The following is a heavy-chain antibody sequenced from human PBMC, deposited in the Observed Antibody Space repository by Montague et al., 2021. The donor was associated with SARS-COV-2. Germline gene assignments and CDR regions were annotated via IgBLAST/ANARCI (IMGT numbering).Heavy chain of an antibody. CDR2: MDRGTNS. Sequence: SETLSLTCAVSGCSINVYYWSWIRQPPGKGLEWIGYMDRGTNSDYNPSLRSRVTISTDMSKNHFSLILTSVTAADTAVYYCARYTEYPIYFDYWGQGILVTVSS. J-gene: IGHJ4*02. CDR3: ARYTEYPIYFDY. CDR1: GCSINVYY. D-gene: IGHD2-2*01. V-gene: IGHV4-59*01.